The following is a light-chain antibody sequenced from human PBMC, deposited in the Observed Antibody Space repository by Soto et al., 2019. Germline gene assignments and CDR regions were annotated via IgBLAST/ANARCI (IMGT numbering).Light chain of an antibody. CDR2: GAS. Sequence: EIVMTQSPATLSVSPGERATLSCRASQSVSSNLAWYQQKPGQAPRLLIYGASTRATGIPARFSCSGSGTEFALNISSLQSEDFAVYYCQQYNNWPFTFGPGTKVDIK. CDR1: QSVSSN. V-gene: IGKV3-15*01. J-gene: IGKJ3*01. CDR3: QQYNNWPFT.